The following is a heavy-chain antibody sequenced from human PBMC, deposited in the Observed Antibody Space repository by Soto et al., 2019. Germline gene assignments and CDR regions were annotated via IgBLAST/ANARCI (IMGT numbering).Heavy chain of an antibody. V-gene: IGHV2-5*02. CDR1: GLSLRTTGVG. D-gene: IGHD2-21*02. J-gene: IGHJ6*02. CDR3: VQSRCGGDCLEIYSSHAYNGLDV. CDR2: LYWDDDK. Sequence: QVTLKESGPTLVKPTQTLTLTCTVSGLSLRTTGVGVGWVRQPPGKALEWLALLYWDDDKRYSPSLRSRLTIAEDISDKTVVLTMTNMATVDTATYYCVQSRCGGDCLEIYSSHAYNGLDVWGQGTTVTVSS.